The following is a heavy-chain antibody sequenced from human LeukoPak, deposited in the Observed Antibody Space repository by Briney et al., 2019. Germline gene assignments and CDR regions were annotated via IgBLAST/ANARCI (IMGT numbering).Heavy chain of an antibody. D-gene: IGHD2-15*01. Sequence: GGSLRLSCTASGLTVSSNYMSRVRQAPGKGLGWVSEIYSDGTTYYAASVKGRFSISRDNSKNTVYPQMNSLRVEDTAVYYCARELRRHGVFDFWGQGTMVTVSS. J-gene: IGHJ3*01. CDR3: ARELRRHGVFDF. CDR2: IYSDGTT. CDR1: GLTVSSNY. V-gene: IGHV3-53*01.